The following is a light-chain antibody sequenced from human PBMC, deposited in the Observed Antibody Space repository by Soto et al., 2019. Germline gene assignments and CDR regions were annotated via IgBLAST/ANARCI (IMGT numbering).Light chain of an antibody. J-gene: IGLJ3*02. Sequence: QSVLTQPPSVSAAPGQRVSISCSGNSSNIGNNYVSWYQQFPATAPRLLIYDNNQRASGIPARFSGSKSGTSATLDITGLQTGDEADFYCGAWDTSLSGGRAVFGGGTKLTVL. CDR1: SSNIGNNY. V-gene: IGLV1-51*01. CDR3: GAWDTSLSGGRAV. CDR2: DNN.